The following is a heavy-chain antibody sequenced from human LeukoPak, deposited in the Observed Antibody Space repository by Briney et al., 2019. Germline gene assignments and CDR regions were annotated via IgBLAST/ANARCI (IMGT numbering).Heavy chain of an antibody. CDR1: GGTFSSYA. J-gene: IGHJ4*02. D-gene: IGHD3-10*01. Sequence: SVKVSCKASGGTFSSYATSWVRQAPGQGLEWMGGIIPIFGTANYAQKFQGRVTITADESTSTAYLELSSLRSEDTAVYYCARTFVTYYYGSGSYYYFDYWGQGTLVTVSS. CDR2: IIPIFGTA. V-gene: IGHV1-69*01. CDR3: ARTFVTYYYGSGSYYYFDY.